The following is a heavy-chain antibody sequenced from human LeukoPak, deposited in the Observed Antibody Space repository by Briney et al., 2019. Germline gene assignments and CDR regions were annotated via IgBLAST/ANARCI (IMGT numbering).Heavy chain of an antibody. V-gene: IGHV3-23*01. J-gene: IGHJ5*02. CDR3: VKEHDLWHEEGNWFDT. D-gene: IGHD3-3*01. CDR1: GFNFNTYT. Sequence: GGSLRLSCTTSGFNFNTYTMSWVRQSPGKGLEWVSAINDDTPYYTDSVKGRFTVSRDKSKDTLYLQLSRLRAEDTAMYYCVKEHDLWHEEGNWFDTWGQGVLVTVSS. CDR2: INDDTP.